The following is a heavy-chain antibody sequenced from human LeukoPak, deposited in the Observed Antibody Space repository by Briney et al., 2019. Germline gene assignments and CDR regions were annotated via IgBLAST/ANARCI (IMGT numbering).Heavy chain of an antibody. J-gene: IGHJ3*02. Sequence: GGSLRLSCAASGFTFDDYAMHWVRQAPGKGQEWVSLISWDGGSTYYADSVKGRFTISRDNSKNSLYLQMNSLRAEDTALYYCAKSVSSGIGFDAFDIWGQGTMVTVSS. CDR1: GFTFDDYA. V-gene: IGHV3-43D*03. CDR3: AKSVSSGIGFDAFDI. D-gene: IGHD3-10*01. CDR2: ISWDGGST.